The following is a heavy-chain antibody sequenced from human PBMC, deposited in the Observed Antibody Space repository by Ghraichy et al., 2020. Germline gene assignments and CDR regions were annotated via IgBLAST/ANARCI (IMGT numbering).Heavy chain of an antibody. CDR3: ARGRSSGWYYYYYYGMDV. D-gene: IGHD6-19*01. CDR1: GGSISSSSYY. CDR2: IYYSGST. V-gene: IGHV4-39*01. J-gene: IGHJ6*02. Sequence: SETLSLTCTVSGGSISSSSYYWGWIRQPPGKGLEWIGSIYYSGSTYYNPSLKSRVTISVDTSKNQFSLKLSSVTAADTAVYYCARGRSSGWYYYYYYGMDVWGQGTTVTVSS.